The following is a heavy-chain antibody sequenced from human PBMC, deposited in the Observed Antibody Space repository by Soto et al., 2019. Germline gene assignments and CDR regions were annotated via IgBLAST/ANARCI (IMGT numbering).Heavy chain of an antibody. Sequence: ETLSLTCTVSGGSISSSSYYWGWIRQPPGKGLEWIGSIYYSGSTYYNPSLKSRVTISVDTSKNQFSLKLSSVTAADTAVYYCARQAGPFDYWGQGTLVTVSS. J-gene: IGHJ4*02. CDR1: GGSISSSSYY. CDR2: IYYSGST. CDR3: ARQAGPFDY. V-gene: IGHV4-39*01.